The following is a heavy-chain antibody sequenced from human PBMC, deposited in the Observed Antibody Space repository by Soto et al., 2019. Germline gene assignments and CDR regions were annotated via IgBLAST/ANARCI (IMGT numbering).Heavy chain of an antibody. V-gene: IGHV3-30-3*01. D-gene: IGHD3-22*01. CDR3: AYDSSGYFDY. CDR2: ISYDGSNK. J-gene: IGHJ4*02. Sequence: LRLSCAASGFTFSNYAIHWVRQAPGKGLEWVAVISYDGSNKFYADSVKGRFTISRDNSKNTLYLLMNSLRAEDTAVYYCAYDSSGYFDYWGQGTLVTVSS. CDR1: GFTFSNYA.